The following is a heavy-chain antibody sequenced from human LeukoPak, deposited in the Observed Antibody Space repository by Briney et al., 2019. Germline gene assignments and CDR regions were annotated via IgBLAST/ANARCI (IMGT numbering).Heavy chain of an antibody. D-gene: IGHD3-22*01. V-gene: IGHV3-21*01. J-gene: IGHJ6*03. CDR1: GFTFSSYN. CDR3: AKERRGYYDSSGYYYYYYYMDV. CDR2: ISSSSSYI. Sequence: GGSLRLSCAASGFTFSSYNMNWVRQAPGKGLEWVSSISSSSSYIYYTDSVKGRFTISRDNANNSLYLQMNSLRAEDTAVYYCAKERRGYYDSSGYYYYYYYMDVWGKGTTVTISS.